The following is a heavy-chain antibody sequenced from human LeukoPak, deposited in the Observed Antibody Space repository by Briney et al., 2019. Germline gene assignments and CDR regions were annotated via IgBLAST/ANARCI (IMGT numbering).Heavy chain of an antibody. J-gene: IGHJ6*03. V-gene: IGHV4-34*01. CDR3: ARLSVIVGAALEYYYYYMDV. D-gene: IGHD1-26*01. CDR2: INHSGST. Sequence: SETLSLTCAVYGGSFSGYYRSWIRQPPGKGLEWIGEINHSGSTNYNPSLKSRVTISVDTSKNQFSLKLSSVTAADTAVYYCARLSVIVGAALEYYYYYMDVWGQGTTVTVSS. CDR1: GGSFSGYY.